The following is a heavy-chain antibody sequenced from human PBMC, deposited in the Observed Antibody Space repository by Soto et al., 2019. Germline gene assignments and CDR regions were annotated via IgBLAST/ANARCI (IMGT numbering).Heavy chain of an antibody. D-gene: IGHD1-7*01. V-gene: IGHV1-69*01. CDR2: IIPLFGTA. CDR3: ANADGITGTTGHY. Sequence: QVQLVQSGAEVKKPGSSVTVSCKASGGTFSSYAISWVRQAPGQGLEWMGGIIPLFGTANYAQKVQGRVTITADESTSTAYMELSSLRSEDTAVYYCANADGITGTTGHYWGQGTLVTVSS. J-gene: IGHJ4*02. CDR1: GGTFSSYA.